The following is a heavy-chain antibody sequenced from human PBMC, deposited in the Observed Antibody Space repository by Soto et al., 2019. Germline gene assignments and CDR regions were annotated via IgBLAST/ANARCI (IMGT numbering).Heavy chain of an antibody. V-gene: IGHV3-74*01. CDR3: ARDRWGGGRDMDV. D-gene: IGHD3-10*01. CDR2: INSDGSST. J-gene: IGHJ6*02. Sequence: EVQLVESGGGLVQPGGSLRLSCAASGFTFSTYWIHWVRQAPGKGLVWVSRINSDGSSTNYADSVKGRFTISRDNAKNTLFLQMSSLSAEDTAVYYCARDRWGGGRDMDVWGQGTTVTVSS. CDR1: GFTFSTYW.